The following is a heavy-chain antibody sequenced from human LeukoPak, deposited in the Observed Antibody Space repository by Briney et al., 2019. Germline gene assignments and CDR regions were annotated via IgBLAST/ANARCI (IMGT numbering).Heavy chain of an antibody. D-gene: IGHD3-9*01. Sequence: SETLSLTCTVSGGSISSYYWSWIRQPPGKGLEWIGYIYYSGSTNYNPSLKSRVTISVDTSKNQFSLKLSPVTAADTAVYYCARVRDDTAYYFDYWGQGTLVTVSS. CDR1: GGSISSYY. CDR2: IYYSGST. J-gene: IGHJ4*02. V-gene: IGHV4-59*01. CDR3: ARVRDDTAYYFDY.